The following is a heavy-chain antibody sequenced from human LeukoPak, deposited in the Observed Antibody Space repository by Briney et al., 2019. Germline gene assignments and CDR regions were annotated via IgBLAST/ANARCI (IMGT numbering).Heavy chain of an antibody. CDR1: GFTFSSYA. J-gene: IGHJ4*02. Sequence: PGGSLRLSCAASGFTFSSYAMSWVRQAPGKGLEWVSAISGSGGSTYYADSVKGRFTISRDNSKNTLYLQMNSLRAEDTAVYYCARDTNGDHYFDYWGQGALVTVSS. CDR3: ARDTNGDHYFDY. V-gene: IGHV3-23*01. D-gene: IGHD4-17*01. CDR2: ISGSGGST.